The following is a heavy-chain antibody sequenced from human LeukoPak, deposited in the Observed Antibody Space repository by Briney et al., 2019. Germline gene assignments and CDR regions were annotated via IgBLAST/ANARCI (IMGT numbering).Heavy chain of an antibody. Sequence: ASVKVSCKASGYTFTNYSMHWVRQAPGQRLEWMGWINAGNGNTRYSQRFQGRVTLTRDTSASTSYMELSSLTSKDTAVYYCARERVSPHWFDYWGQGTLVTVSS. CDR3: ARERVSPHWFDY. J-gene: IGHJ4*02. CDR2: INAGNGNT. CDR1: GYTFTNYS. D-gene: IGHD1-1*01. V-gene: IGHV1-3*01.